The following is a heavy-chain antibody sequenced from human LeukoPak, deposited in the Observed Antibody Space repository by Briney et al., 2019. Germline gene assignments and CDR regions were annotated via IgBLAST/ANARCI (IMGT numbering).Heavy chain of an antibody. D-gene: IGHD3-10*01. Sequence: PSETLSLTCTLSGGSISSADFFWTWIRQPPGKGLEWIGYIYYSGTTYYNPSLKSRVAISVDTSKNQFSLKLNSVTAADTAVYYCARSPYYYASGSYYKRGHYSDNWGQGTLVTVSS. J-gene: IGHJ4*02. CDR2: IYYSGTT. CDR3: ARSPYYYASGSYYKRGHYSDN. CDR1: GGSISSADFF. V-gene: IGHV4-30-4*08.